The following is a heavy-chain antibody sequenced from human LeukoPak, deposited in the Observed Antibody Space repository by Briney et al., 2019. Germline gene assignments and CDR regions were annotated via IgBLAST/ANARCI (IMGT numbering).Heavy chain of an antibody. V-gene: IGHV4-39*01. CDR2: ICNGRTT. CDR3: ARHFSEDGYNAAPFQH. D-gene: IGHD5-24*01. CDR1: GDSISSIIYY. Sequence: SETLSLTCTVSGDSISSIIYYWAWIRQPPGKGLEWIGSICNGRTTYYNPSLKGRVTMSIDASKNQFSLELTSVTAADTAAYYCARHFSEDGYNAAPFQHWGQGTLVTVSS. J-gene: IGHJ1*01.